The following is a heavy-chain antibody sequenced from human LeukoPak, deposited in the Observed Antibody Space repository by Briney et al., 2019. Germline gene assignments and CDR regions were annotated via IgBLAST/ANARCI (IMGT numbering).Heavy chain of an antibody. CDR3: ARDPNHYYDSSAYYGDY. D-gene: IGHD3-22*01. CDR1: GYTFTSYA. CDR2: INTNTGNP. J-gene: IGHJ4*02. V-gene: IGHV7-4-1*02. Sequence: GASVKASCKASGYTFTSYAMNWVRQAPGQGLEWMGWINTNTGNPTYAQGFTGRFVFSLDTSVSTAYLQISSLKAEDTAVYYCARDPNHYYDSSAYYGDYWGQGTLVTVSS.